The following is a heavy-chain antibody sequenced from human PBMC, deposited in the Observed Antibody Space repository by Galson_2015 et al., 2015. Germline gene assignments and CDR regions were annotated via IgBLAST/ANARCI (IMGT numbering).Heavy chain of an antibody. Sequence: SAKVSCKVSGYTLTELSMHWVRQAPGKGLEWMGGFDPEDGETIYAQKFQGRVTMTEDTSTDTAYMELSSLRSEDTAVYYCATSGRKWELRAFDYWGQGTLVTVSS. CDR1: GYTLTELS. J-gene: IGHJ4*02. D-gene: IGHD1-26*01. CDR2: FDPEDGET. V-gene: IGHV1-24*01. CDR3: ATSGRKWELRAFDY.